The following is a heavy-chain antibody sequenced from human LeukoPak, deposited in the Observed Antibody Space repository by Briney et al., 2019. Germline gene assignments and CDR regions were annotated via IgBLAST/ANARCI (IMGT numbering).Heavy chain of an antibody. J-gene: IGHJ3*02. V-gene: IGHV4-4*07. CDR3: ASARLGSGLEGAFDI. CDR2: IYTSGST. Sequence: ASETLSLTCTVSGGSISSYYWSWIRQPAGKGLEWIGRIYTSGSTNYNPSLKSRVTMSVDTSKNQFSLKLSSVAAADTAVYYCASARLGSGLEGAFDIWGQGTMVTVSS. CDR1: GGSISSYY. D-gene: IGHD6-25*01.